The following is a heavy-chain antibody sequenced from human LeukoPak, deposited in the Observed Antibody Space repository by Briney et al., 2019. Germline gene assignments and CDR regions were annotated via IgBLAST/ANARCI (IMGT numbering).Heavy chain of an antibody. D-gene: IGHD5/OR15-5a*01. CDR3: ARDRVSRQPRPLYGMDV. CDR2: ISAYNGNT. CDR1: GYTFTSYG. V-gene: IGHV1-18*01. J-gene: IGHJ6*02. Sequence: ASVKVSCKASGYTFTSYGISWVRQAPGQGLEWMGCISAYNGNTNYAQKLQGRVTMTTDTSTSTAYMELRSLRSDDTAVYNCARDRVSRQPRPLYGMDVWGQGTTVTVSS.